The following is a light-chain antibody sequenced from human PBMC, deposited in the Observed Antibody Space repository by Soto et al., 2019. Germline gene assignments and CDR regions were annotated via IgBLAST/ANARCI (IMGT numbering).Light chain of an antibody. V-gene: IGLV2-14*01. CDR3: SSYTSSSTRV. Sequence: SVLTQPASVNRFPGESITISSTGTSSDVGGYNYVSWYQQHPGKAPKLMIYDVSNRPSGVSNRFSGSKSGNTASLTISGLQAEDEADYYCSSYTSSSTRVFGTGTKVTVL. CDR1: SSDVGGYNY. J-gene: IGLJ1*01. CDR2: DVS.